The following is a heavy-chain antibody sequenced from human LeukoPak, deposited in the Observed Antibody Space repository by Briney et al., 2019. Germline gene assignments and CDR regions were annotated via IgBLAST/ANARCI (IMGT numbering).Heavy chain of an antibody. CDR2: ISGSGGST. J-gene: IGHJ3*02. Sequence: GGSLRLSCAASGFTFSNYNMNWVRQAPGKGLEWVSAISGSGGSTYYADSVKGRFTISRDNSKNTLYLQMNSLRAEDTAVYYCAKWYYDFWSGGDAFDIWGQGTMVTVSS. CDR3: AKWYYDFWSGGDAFDI. V-gene: IGHV3-23*01. CDR1: GFTFSNYN. D-gene: IGHD3-3*01.